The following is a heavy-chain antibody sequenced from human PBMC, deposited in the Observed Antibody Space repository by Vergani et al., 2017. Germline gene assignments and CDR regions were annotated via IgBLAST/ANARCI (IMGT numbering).Heavy chain of an antibody. CDR3: SRHISVVRPSSMTAFDY. D-gene: IGHD2-21*01. CDR2: VFYGGRT. J-gene: IGHJ4*02. CDR1: GDSISTSSYA. Sequence: QMQLQESGPGLVKPSETLSLSCTVSGDSISTSSYAWGWIRQPPGKTLDWIRTVFYGGRTSYNPSLKSRVTLSLDTSKKQISLHLTSVTAADTAVYYCSRHISVVRPSSMTAFDYWGQGTLVTVSS. V-gene: IGHV4-39*01.